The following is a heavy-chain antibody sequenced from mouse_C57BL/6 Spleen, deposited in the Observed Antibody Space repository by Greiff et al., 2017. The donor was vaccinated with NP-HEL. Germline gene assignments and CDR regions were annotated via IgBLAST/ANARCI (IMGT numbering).Heavy chain of an antibody. J-gene: IGHJ3*01. CDR2: ISDGGSYT. V-gene: IGHV5-4*03. Sequence: DVKLVESGGGLVKPGGSLKLSCAASGFTFSSYAMSWVRQTPEKRLEWVATISDGGSYTYYPDNVKGRFTISRDNAKNNLYLQMSHLKSEDTAMYYCARGEGYYGSRVAWFAYWGQGTLVTVSA. CDR3: ARGEGYYGSRVAWFAY. D-gene: IGHD1-1*01. CDR1: GFTFSSYA.